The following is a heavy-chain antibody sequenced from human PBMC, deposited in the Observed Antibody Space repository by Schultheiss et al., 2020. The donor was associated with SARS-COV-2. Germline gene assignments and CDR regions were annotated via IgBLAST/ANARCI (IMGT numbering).Heavy chain of an antibody. CDR2: IWYDGSNK. V-gene: IGHV3-33*03. D-gene: IGHD7-27*01. CDR1: GFTFSSYG. CDR3: AKGWGTAD. J-gene: IGHJ4*02. Sequence: GGSLRLSCAASGFTFSSYGMHWVRQAPGKGLEWVAVIWYDGSNKYYADSVKGRFTISRDTSRNTLYLQMNSLRAEDTAVYYCAKGWGTADWGQGTLVTVSS.